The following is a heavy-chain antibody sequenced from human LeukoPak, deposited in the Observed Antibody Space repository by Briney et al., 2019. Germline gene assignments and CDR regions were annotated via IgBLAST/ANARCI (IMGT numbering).Heavy chain of an antibody. CDR3: ARDRCNSSSCASRGAFDI. J-gene: IGHJ3*02. CDR1: GYSISSGYY. V-gene: IGHV4-4*07. CDR2: IYTSGST. D-gene: IGHD2/OR15-2a*01. Sequence: SETLSLTCTVSGYSISSGYYWSWIRQPAGKGLEWIGRIYTSGSTNYNPSLKSRVTMSVDTSKNQFFLRLNSVTAADTAVYSCARDRCNSSSCASRGAFDIWGQGTMVTVSS.